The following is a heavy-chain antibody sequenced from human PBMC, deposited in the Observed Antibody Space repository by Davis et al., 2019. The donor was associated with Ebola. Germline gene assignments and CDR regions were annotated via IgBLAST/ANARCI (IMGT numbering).Heavy chain of an antibody. V-gene: IGHV3-74*01. CDR3: AKDLRGSLSSGYYLD. CDR1: GFTFSSYW. J-gene: IGHJ4*02. D-gene: IGHD3-22*01. CDR2: INSDGSST. Sequence: GESLKISCAASGFTFSSYWMHWVRQAPGKGLVWVSRINSDGSSTSYADSVKGRFTISRDNSKNTLYLQMNSLRAEDTAVYYCAKDLRGSLSSGYYLDWGQGTLVTVSS.